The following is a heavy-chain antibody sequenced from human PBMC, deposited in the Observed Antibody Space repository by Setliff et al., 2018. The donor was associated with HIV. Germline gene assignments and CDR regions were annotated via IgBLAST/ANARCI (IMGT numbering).Heavy chain of an antibody. V-gene: IGHV1-2*02. D-gene: IGHD3-22*01. Sequence: GASVKVSCKASGYTFTAYYLHWVRQAPGQGLEWMGWINPNSGGTDYAQKFRGRVTMTRDTSISTAYMGLSRLTSDDTAVYYCARGTNYYDRGSYYNFDYWGEGTLVTVSS. J-gene: IGHJ4*02. CDR2: INPNSGGT. CDR3: ARGTNYYDRGSYYNFDY. CDR1: GYTFTAYY.